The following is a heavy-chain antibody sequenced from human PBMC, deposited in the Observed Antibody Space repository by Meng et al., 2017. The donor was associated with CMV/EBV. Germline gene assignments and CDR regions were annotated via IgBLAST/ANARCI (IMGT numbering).Heavy chain of an antibody. CDR1: GVTFSSYD. Sequence: GESLKISCVVSGVTFSSYDMFWVRQAPGKGLEWVAFIRFDGSSEYYADSVKGRFTISRDDSEDTLYLRMNSLRSEGTAMYYCARKYSSSSRWFDPWGQGTQVTVSS. CDR3: ARKYSSSSRWFDP. J-gene: IGHJ5*02. V-gene: IGHV3-30*02. CDR2: IRFDGSSE. D-gene: IGHD4-11*01.